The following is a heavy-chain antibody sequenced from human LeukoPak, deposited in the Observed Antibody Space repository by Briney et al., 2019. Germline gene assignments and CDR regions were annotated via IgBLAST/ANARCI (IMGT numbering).Heavy chain of an antibody. J-gene: IGHJ4*02. CDR2: ISPTGSTT. CDR1: GFSFSGHW. Sequence: PGGSLRLSCIASGFSFSGHWMHWARQLPGKGLVWVSRISPTGSTTSYADSVKGRFTVSRDNAKNTLYQQVNNLRAEDTAVYYCARGPNSNWSGLDFWGQGTLLTVSS. V-gene: IGHV3-74*01. CDR3: ARGPNSNWSGLDF. D-gene: IGHD6-6*01.